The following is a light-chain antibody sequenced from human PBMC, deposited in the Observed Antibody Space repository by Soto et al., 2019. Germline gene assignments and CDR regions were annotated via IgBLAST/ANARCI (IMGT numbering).Light chain of an antibody. CDR1: QSVGRY. Sequence: EIVLTQSPATLSLSPGERATLSCRASQSVGRYLAWYQQKAGQAPRLLIFDTSNRATGIPARFSGSGSGTDFTLSIRSLEPEDSAVYYCQQRSNWPPTFGGGTKVEIK. CDR2: DTS. CDR3: QQRSNWPPT. J-gene: IGKJ4*01. V-gene: IGKV3-11*01.